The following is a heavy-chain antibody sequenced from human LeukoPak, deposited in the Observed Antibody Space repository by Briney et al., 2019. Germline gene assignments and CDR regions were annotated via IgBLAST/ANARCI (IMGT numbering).Heavy chain of an antibody. J-gene: IGHJ4*02. CDR1: GGSISSSNW. D-gene: IGHD2-15*01. V-gene: IGHV4-4*02. Sequence: NPSGTLSLTCAVSGGSISSSNWWSWVRQPPGKGLEWIGEIYHSGSTNYNPSLKSRVTISVDTSKNQFSLKLSSVTAADTAVYYCARHVSVHYSSFDYWGRGTLVTVSS. CDR2: IYHSGST. CDR3: ARHVSVHYSSFDY.